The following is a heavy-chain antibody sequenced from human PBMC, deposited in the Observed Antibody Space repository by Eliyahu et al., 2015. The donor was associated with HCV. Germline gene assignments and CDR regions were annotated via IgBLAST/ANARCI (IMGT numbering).Heavy chain of an antibody. J-gene: IGHJ4*02. CDR2: IYTSGST. CDR3: AREGDYDSSGYYDY. V-gene: IGHV4-4*07. D-gene: IGHD3-22*01. Sequence: QVQLQESGPGLVKPSETLSLXCTXXGGXXGSYYWSWIRQPAGKGLEWIGRIYTSGSTNYNPPLKXRVTMSVDTSXNQFSLKLSSVTAADTAVYYCAREGDYDSSGYYDYWGQGTLVTVSS. CDR1: GGXXGSYY.